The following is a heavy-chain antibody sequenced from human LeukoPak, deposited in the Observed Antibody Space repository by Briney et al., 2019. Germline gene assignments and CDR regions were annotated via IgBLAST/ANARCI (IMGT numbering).Heavy chain of an antibody. Sequence: SETLSLTCTVSGGSLSSYYWSWIRQPPGKGLEWIGYIYYSGSTNYNPSLKSRVTISVDTSKNQFSLKLSSVTAADTAVYYCARGRPDAFDIWGQGTMVTVSS. CDR1: GGSLSSYY. CDR3: ARGRPDAFDI. CDR2: IYYSGST. V-gene: IGHV4-59*01. J-gene: IGHJ3*02.